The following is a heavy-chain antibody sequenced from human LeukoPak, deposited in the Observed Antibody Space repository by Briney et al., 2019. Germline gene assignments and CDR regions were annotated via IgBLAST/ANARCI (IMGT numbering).Heavy chain of an antibody. CDR2: ISAYNGNT. CDR3: ARALKTMPSAYYYGMDV. J-gene: IGHJ6*02. D-gene: IGHD2-2*01. CDR1: GYTFTSYG. V-gene: IGHV1-18*01. Sequence: ASVKVSCKASGYTFTSYGISWVRQAPGQGLEWMGWISAYNGNTNYAQKLQGRVTMTTDTSTSTAYMELRSLRSVDTAVYYCARALKTMPSAYYYGMDVWGQGTTVTVSS.